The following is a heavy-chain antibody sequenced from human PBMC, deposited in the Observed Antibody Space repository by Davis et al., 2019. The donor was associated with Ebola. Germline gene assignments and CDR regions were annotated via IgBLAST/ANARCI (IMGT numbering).Heavy chain of an antibody. Sequence: PGGSLRLSCAATGFTFSSYGMHWVRQAPGKGLEWVSAISGSGGSTYYADSVKGRFTISRDNSKNTLYLQMNSLRAEDMAVYYCAKVGIFGAGDYFDYWGQGTLVTVSS. CDR3: AKVGIFGAGDYFDY. D-gene: IGHD3-3*01. CDR2: ISGSGGST. J-gene: IGHJ4*02. CDR1: GFTFSSYG. V-gene: IGHV3-23*01.